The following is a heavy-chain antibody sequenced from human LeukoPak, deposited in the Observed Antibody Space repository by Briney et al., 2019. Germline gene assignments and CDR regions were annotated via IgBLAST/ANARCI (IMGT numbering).Heavy chain of an antibody. CDR2: IDPSDSYT. V-gene: IGHV5-10-1*01. J-gene: IGHJ3*01. CDR1: GYSFTTYW. Sequence: GESLGISCKGSGYSFTTYWISWVRQMPGKGLEWMGRIDPSDSYTNYSPSFQGHVTISADTSISTAYLKWSSLKASDTAMYYCAKWGAGGDFDVWGQGTMVTVSS. D-gene: IGHD3-16*01. CDR3: AKWGAGGDFDV.